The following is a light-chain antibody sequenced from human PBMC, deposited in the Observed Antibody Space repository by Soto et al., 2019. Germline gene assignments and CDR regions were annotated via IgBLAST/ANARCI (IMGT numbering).Light chain of an antibody. V-gene: IGKV3-11*01. CDR2: DAS. CDR3: QQYGSSPPIT. CDR1: QSVSSD. J-gene: IGKJ5*01. Sequence: EVVLTQSPATLSLSPGERATFSCRASQSVSSDLVWYQQKPGQAPRLLIYDASNRATGIPARFSGSGSGTDFTLTISSLEPEDFAVYYCQQYGSSPPITFGQGTRLEIK.